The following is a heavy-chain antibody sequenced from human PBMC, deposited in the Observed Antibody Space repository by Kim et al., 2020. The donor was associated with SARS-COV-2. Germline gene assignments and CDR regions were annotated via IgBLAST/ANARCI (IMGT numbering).Heavy chain of an antibody. V-gene: IGHV4-39*01. CDR3: ARHVDCSSTSCEARYYYYYGMDV. D-gene: IGHD2-2*01. J-gene: IGHJ6*02. CDR1: GGSISSSSYY. Sequence: SETLSLTCTVSGGSISSSSYYWGWIRQPPGKGLEWIGSIYYSGSTYYNPSLKSRVTISVDTSKNQFSLKLSSVTAADTAVYYCARHVDCSSTSCEARYYYYYGMDVWGQGTTVTVSS. CDR2: IYYSGST.